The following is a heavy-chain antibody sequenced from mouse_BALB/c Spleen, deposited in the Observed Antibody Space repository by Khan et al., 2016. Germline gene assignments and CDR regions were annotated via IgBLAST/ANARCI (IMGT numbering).Heavy chain of an antibody. CDR1: GYTFTSYY. CDR2: IYPGNVNT. J-gene: IGHJ1*01. V-gene: IGHV1S56*01. Sequence: QVQLQQSGPELVKPGASVRISCKASGYTFTSYYIHWVKQRPGQGLEWIGWIYPGNVNTKYNEKFKGKATLTADKSSSTAYMQLSSLTSEDSAVYFCARGRGYDVYWYFDVWGAGTTVTVSS. D-gene: IGHD2-14*01. CDR3: ARGRGYDVYWYFDV.